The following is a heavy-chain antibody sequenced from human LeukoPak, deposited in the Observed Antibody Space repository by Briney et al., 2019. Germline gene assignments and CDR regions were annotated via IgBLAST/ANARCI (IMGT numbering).Heavy chain of an antibody. J-gene: IGHJ4*02. D-gene: IGHD2-2*01. CDR1: GDSISSSIW. CDR3: ATIRGGRSSTSCYFEN. V-gene: IGHV4-4*02. CDR2: TYHSGST. Sequence: SGTLSLTCAVSGDSISSSIWWTWDRQPPGKGLEWIGETYHSGSTNYNPSLKSRVAISIDNSKNQFSLKLTSVTAADTAIYYCATIRGGRSSTSCYFENWGQGTLVTVSS.